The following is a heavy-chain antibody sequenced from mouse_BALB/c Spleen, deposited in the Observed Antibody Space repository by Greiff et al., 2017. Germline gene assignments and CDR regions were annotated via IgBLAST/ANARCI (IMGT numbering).Heavy chain of an antibody. CDR2: INSNGGST. J-gene: IGHJ2*01. CDR1: GFTFSSYG. Sequence: EVKLVESGGGLVQPGGSRKLSCAASGFTFSSYGMSWVRQTPDKRLELVATINSNGGSTYYPDSVKGRFTISRDNAKNTLYLQMSSLKSEDTAMYYCARDEAPFDYWGQGTTLTVSS. CDR3: ARDEAPFDY. D-gene: IGHD1-3*01. V-gene: IGHV5-6-3*01.